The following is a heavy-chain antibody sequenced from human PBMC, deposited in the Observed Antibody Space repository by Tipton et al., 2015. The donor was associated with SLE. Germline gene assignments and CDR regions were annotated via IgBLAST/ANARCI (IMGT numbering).Heavy chain of an antibody. CDR2: ISSSSSYI. CDR3: ASPADPYSDSSGYHIGAFDI. V-gene: IGHV3-21*01. D-gene: IGHD3-22*01. J-gene: IGHJ3*02. CDR1: GFTFSSFT. Sequence: SLRLSCAASGFTFSSFTMNWVRQAPGKGLEWVSSISSSSSYIYYADSVKGRFTISRDNAKNSLYLQMNSLRAEDTAVYYCASPADPYSDSSGYHIGAFDIWGQGTMVTVSS.